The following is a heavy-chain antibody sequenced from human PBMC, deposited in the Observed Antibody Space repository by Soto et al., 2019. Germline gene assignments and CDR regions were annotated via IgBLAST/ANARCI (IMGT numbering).Heavy chain of an antibody. D-gene: IGHD3-22*01. CDR2: IWYDGSNK. Sequence: PGGSLRLSCAASGFTFSSYGMHWFRQAPGKGLEWVAVIWYDGSNKYYADSVKGRFTISRDNSKNTLYLQMNSLRAEDTAVYYCAILSTYYYDSSGYYGDYWGQGTLVTVSS. V-gene: IGHV3-33*01. CDR3: AILSTYYYDSSGYYGDY. CDR1: GFTFSSYG. J-gene: IGHJ4*02.